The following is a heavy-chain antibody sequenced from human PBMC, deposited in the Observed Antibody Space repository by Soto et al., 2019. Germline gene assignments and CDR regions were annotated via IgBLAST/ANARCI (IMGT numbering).Heavy chain of an antibody. CDR3: AKGFDYGDTKNIDH. CDR2: ITNTGITT. V-gene: IGHV3-23*01. CDR1: GFDFSTHA. J-gene: IGHJ4*02. D-gene: IGHD4-17*01. Sequence: GGSLRLSCAASGFDFSTHALTWVRQAPGKGLEWLSSITNTGITTHYADSVKGRFTISRENSRNTLHLQLNNLRVDDTAVYYCAKGFDYGDTKNIDHWGQGTLVTVSS.